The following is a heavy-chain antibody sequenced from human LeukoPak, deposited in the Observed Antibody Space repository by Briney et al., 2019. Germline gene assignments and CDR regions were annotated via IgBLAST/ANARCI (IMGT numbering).Heavy chain of an antibody. Sequence: GGSLRLSCAASGFTFSNYAMSWVRQAPGKGLGWVSAISGSGGSTYYADSVKGRFTISRDNSKNTLYLQMNSLRAEDTAVYYCAKVETYCSGGSCYLQVLDYWGQGTLVTVSS. D-gene: IGHD2-15*01. CDR3: AKVETYCSGGSCYLQVLDY. J-gene: IGHJ4*02. CDR2: ISGSGGST. CDR1: GFTFSNYA. V-gene: IGHV3-23*01.